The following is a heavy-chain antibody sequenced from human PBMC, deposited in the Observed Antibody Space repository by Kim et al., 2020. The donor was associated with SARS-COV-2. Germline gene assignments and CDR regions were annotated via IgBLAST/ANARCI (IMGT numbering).Heavy chain of an antibody. CDR2: ISGSGDSGDST. CDR1: GFTLRNND. J-gene: IGHJ5*01. CDR3: ATGGWLAS. D-gene: IGHD3-10*01. Sequence: GGSLRLSCVASGFTLRNNDMSWARQTPGKGLEWVSTISGSGDSGDSTNYADSVKGRFTISRDNSKNTLYLQMNSLKAEDTAIYYCATGGWLASWGQGTLVTVSS. V-gene: IGHV3-23*01.